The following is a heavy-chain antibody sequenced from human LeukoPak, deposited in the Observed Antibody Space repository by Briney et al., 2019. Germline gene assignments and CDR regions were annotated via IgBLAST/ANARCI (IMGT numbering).Heavy chain of an antibody. CDR3: AKGTVLRYFDWLTPCDY. CDR1: GFTFSSYA. D-gene: IGHD3-9*01. CDR2: ISGSGGST. J-gene: IGHJ4*02. V-gene: IGHV3-23*01. Sequence: GGSLRLSCAASGFTFSSYAMSWVRQAPGKGLEWVSAISGSGGSTYYADSVKGRFTISRDNSKNTLYLQMNSLRAEDTAVYYCAKGTVLRYFDWLTPCDYWGQGTLVTVSS.